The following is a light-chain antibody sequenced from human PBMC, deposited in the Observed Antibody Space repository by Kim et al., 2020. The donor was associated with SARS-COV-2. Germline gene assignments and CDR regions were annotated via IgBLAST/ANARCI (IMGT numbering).Light chain of an antibody. V-gene: IGLV4-60*03. Sequence: QPVLTQSSSASASLGSSVKLTCTLSSGHSGYIIAWHQQQPGKAPRYLMKVEGSGSYNKGSGIPDRFSGSSSGADRYLTISNLQSEDEADYYCETWDNNTGVFGGGTQLTVL. CDR3: ETWDNNTGV. J-gene: IGLJ3*02. CDR1: SGHSGYI. CDR2: VEGSGSY.